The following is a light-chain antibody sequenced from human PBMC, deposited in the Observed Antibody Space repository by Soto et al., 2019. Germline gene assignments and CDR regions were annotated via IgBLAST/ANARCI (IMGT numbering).Light chain of an antibody. CDR1: SGPVFTSSY. V-gene: IGLV8-61*01. J-gene: IGLJ3*02. CDR3: LLYLGWGIWV. CDR2: NTN. Sequence: QAVVTQEPSFSVSPGGTVTLTCGLSSGPVFTSSYPNWYQQTPGQAPRTLIFNTNTRSSGVPDRFSGSILGDKAALTITGAPADDDSYYYCLLYLGWGIWVFGGGTKVTVL.